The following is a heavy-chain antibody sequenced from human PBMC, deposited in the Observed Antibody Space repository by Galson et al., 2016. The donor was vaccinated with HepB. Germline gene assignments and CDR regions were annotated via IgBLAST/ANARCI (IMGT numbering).Heavy chain of an antibody. D-gene: IGHD4/OR15-4a*01. Sequence: SLRLSCAASGFTFRSYAMSWVRQAPGKGLDWVSGILESGDSTSYADSVKARFTISRDNSKNTLHLQMNSLRAEDTAVYYCANRGGANSFGFDYWGQGTLVTVSS. V-gene: IGHV3-23*01. J-gene: IGHJ4*02. CDR3: ANRGGANSFGFDY. CDR1: GFTFRSYA. CDR2: ILESGDST.